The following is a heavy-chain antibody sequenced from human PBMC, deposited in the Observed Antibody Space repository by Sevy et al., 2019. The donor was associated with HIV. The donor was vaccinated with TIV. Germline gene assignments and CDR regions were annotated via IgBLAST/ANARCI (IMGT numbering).Heavy chain of an antibody. Sequence: GESLKISCKGSGYSFTSYWIGWVRQMPGKGLEWMGIIYPGDSDTRYSPSFQGQVTISAAKSISTAYLQWSSLKASDTAMYYCARRQKYYYDSSGAYDAFDIWGQGTMVTVSS. CDR3: ARRQKYYYDSSGAYDAFDI. V-gene: IGHV5-51*01. CDR2: IYPGDSDT. CDR1: GYSFTSYW. J-gene: IGHJ3*02. D-gene: IGHD3-22*01.